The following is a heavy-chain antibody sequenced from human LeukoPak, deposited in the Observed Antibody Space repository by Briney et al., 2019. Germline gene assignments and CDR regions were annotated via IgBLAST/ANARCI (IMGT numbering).Heavy chain of an antibody. Sequence: GGSLRLSCAAYEFTFSDYWMHWVRQAPGKGLVWVSRINSDGSDTNYADSVKGRFTISRDNAKNTLYLQMNSLIAGDTAVYYCASKSLFGWGQGTLVTVSS. V-gene: IGHV3-74*01. CDR2: INSDGSDT. CDR1: EFTFSDYW. D-gene: IGHD3-10*02. CDR3: ASKSLFG. J-gene: IGHJ4*02.